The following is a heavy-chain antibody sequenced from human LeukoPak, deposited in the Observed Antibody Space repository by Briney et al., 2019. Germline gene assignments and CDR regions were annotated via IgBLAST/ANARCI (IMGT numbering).Heavy chain of an antibody. J-gene: IGHJ4*02. Sequence: GGSLRLSCAASGLTFSSYAMSWVRQAPGKGLEWVSAISGSGGSTYYADSVKGRFTISRDNSKNTLYLQMNSLRAEDTAVYYCAKKPTHGKLVLKYYFDYWGQGTLVTVSS. D-gene: IGHD6-6*01. V-gene: IGHV3-23*01. CDR3: AKKPTHGKLVLKYYFDY. CDR2: ISGSGGST. CDR1: GLTFSSYA.